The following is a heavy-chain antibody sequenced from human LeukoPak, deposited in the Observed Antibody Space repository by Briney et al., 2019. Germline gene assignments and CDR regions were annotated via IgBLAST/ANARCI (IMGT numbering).Heavy chain of an antibody. CDR1: GFTFTNDY. D-gene: IGHD4-17*01. CDR3: ARDYGDYLYFDY. V-gene: IGHV3-7*01. Sequence: PGGSLRLSCVVSGFTFTNDYMSWVRQAPGKGLEWVAFINRDGDEKHYVDSVKGRFTISRDNAKNSLYLQMNSLRAEDTAVYYCARDYGDYLYFDYWGQGTLVTVSS. J-gene: IGHJ4*02. CDR2: INRDGDEK.